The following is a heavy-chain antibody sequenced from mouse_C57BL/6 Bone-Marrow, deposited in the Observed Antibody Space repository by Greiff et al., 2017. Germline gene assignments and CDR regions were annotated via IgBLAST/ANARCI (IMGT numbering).Heavy chain of an antibody. CDR2: ISSGGSYT. CDR1: GFTFSSYG. Sequence: DVKLVESGGDLVKPGGSLKLSCAASGFTFSSYGMSWVRQTPDKRLEWVATISSGGSYTYYPDSVKGRFTISRDNAKNTLYLQMSSLKSEDTAMYYCARLNYYGSSYDAWFAYWGQGTLVTVSA. CDR3: ARLNYYGSSYDAWFAY. J-gene: IGHJ3*01. D-gene: IGHD1-1*01. V-gene: IGHV5-6*02.